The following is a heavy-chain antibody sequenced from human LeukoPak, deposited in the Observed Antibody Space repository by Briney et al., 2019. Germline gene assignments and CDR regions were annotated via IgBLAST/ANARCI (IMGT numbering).Heavy chain of an antibody. V-gene: IGHV4-34*01. CDR3: AGGADSPG. J-gene: IGHJ4*02. CDR1: GGSFSGYY. Sequence: SETLSLTCAVYGGSFSGYYWSWIRQPPGKGLEWIGEINHGGSTNYNPSLKSRVTISVDTSKNQFSLKLSSVTAADTAVYYCAGGADSPGWGQGTLVAASS. CDR2: INHGGST.